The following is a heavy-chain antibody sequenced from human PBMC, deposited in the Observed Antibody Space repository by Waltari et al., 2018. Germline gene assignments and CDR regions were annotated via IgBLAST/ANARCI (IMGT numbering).Heavy chain of an antibody. CDR2: SNHSGST. J-gene: IGHJ4*02. Sequence: QVQLQQWGAGLLKPSETLSLTCAVYGGSFSGYYWSWIRQPPGKGLEWIGESNHSGSTNYNPSLKSRVTISVDTSKNQFSLKLSSVTAADTAVYYCARHLWQWLLREDYFDYWGQGTLVTVSS. CDR1: GGSFSGYY. CDR3: ARHLWQWLLREDYFDY. V-gene: IGHV4-34*01. D-gene: IGHD6-19*01.